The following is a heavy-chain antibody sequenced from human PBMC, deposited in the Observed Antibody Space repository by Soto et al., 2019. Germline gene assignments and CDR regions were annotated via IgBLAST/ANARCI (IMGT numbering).Heavy chain of an antibody. CDR2: MNPNSGNT. D-gene: IGHD3-3*01. CDR3: ARGCRGGIFGVVICNLYGMDV. CDR1: GYTFTSYD. V-gene: IGHV1-8*01. J-gene: IGHJ6*02. Sequence: GASVKVSCKASGYTFTSYDINWVRQATGQGLEWMGWMNPNSGNTGYAQKFQGRVTMTRNTSISTAYMELSSLRSEDTAVYYCARGCRGGIFGVVICNLYGMDVWGQGTTVTVSS.